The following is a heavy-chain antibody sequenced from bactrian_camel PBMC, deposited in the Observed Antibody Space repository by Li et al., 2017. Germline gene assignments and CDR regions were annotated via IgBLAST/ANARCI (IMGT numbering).Heavy chain of an antibody. Sequence: DVQLVESGGGLVQPGGSLRLSCAASGFTFSSYDMSWVRQAPGKGLEWVSAINSGGGSTYYADSVRGRFTISRDNAKNTLYLQLNSLTREDSAMYYCTRETQWVGYHEFAECWGQGTQVTVS. D-gene: IGHD5*01. CDR1: GFTFSSYD. V-gene: IGHV3S40*01. CDR2: INSGGGST. CDR3: TRETQWVGYHEFAEC. J-gene: IGHJ4*01.